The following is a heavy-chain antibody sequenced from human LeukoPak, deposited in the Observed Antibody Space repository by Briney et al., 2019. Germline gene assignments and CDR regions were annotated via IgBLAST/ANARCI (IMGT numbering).Heavy chain of an antibody. CDR3: ASSYVPYSGSYDRMRGAFDI. Sequence: SETLSLTCTVSGGSISSGGYYWSWIRQPPGKGLEWIGYIYHSGSTYYNPSLKSRVTISVDRSKNQFSLKLSSVTAADTAVYYCASSYVPYSGSYDRMRGAFDIWGQGKMVTVSS. D-gene: IGHD1-26*01. V-gene: IGHV4-30-2*01. J-gene: IGHJ3*02. CDR1: GGSISSGGYY. CDR2: IYHSGST.